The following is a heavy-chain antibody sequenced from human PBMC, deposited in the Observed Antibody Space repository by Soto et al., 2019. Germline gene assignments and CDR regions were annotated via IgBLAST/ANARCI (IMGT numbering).Heavy chain of an antibody. Sequence: LRLSCTVSGGSISSGGYYWSWIRQHPGKGLEWIGYIYYSGSTYYNPSLKSRVTISVDTSKNQFSLKLSSVTAADTAVYYCATNLPGRGITFGGVIVSPGAFDIWGQGTMVTVSS. CDR3: ATNLPGRGITFGGVIVSPGAFDI. V-gene: IGHV4-31*03. D-gene: IGHD3-16*02. CDR2: IYYSGST. CDR1: GGSISSGGYY. J-gene: IGHJ3*02.